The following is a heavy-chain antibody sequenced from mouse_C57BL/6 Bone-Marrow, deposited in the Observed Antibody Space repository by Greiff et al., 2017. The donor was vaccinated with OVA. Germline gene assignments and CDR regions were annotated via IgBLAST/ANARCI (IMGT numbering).Heavy chain of an antibody. CDR2: IDPENGDT. D-gene: IGHD2-4*01. Sequence: VHVKQSGAELVRPGASVKLSCTASGFNIKDDYMHWVKQRPEQGLEWIGWIDPENGDTEYASKFQGKATITADTSSNTAYLQLSSLTSEDTAVYYCTTAYDYDPSWFAYWGQGTLVTVSA. CDR1: GFNIKDDY. J-gene: IGHJ3*01. V-gene: IGHV14-4*01. CDR3: TTAYDYDPSWFAY.